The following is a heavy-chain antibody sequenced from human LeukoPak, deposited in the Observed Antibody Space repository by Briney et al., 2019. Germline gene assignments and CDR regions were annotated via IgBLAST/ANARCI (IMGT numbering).Heavy chain of an antibody. D-gene: IGHD3-22*01. Sequence: GASLEISCKASGSSFTTDYIGWGRPLPGEGLGWMGIIYPDDSETNYSPSFQGQVSMSVDKSITTAYLQWSSLKASDTAIYYCARQAYGSHFDAFDIWGQGTMVTVSS. J-gene: IGHJ3*02. CDR1: GSSFTTDY. CDR2: IYPDDSET. V-gene: IGHV5-51*01. CDR3: ARQAYGSHFDAFDI.